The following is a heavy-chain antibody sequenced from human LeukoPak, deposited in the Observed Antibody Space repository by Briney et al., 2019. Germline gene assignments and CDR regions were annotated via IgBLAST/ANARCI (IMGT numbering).Heavy chain of an antibody. CDR3: ARGAVSGTHRYLY. V-gene: IGHV1-2*02. J-gene: IGHJ4*02. CDR2: INPNSGDT. D-gene: IGHD3-16*02. Sequence: GASVTVSCKASGYTFSGYQIHWVRQAPGQGLEWMGWINPNSGDTNYAQKFQGRVTMTSDTSISTAYMELSRLSSDDTAVYSCARGAVSGTHRYLYWGQGTLVTVSS. CDR1: GYTFSGYQ.